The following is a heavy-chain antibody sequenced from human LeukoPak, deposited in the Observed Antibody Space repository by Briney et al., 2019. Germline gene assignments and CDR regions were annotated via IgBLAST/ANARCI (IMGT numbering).Heavy chain of an antibody. D-gene: IGHD3-3*01. V-gene: IGHV4-59*08. CDR1: GGSLSYYY. CDR3: ARAPFTYYDFWSGLGGMDV. CDR2: IYYNGST. J-gene: IGHJ6*02. Sequence: PSETLSLTCTVSGGSLSYYYWSWIRQPPGKGLEWIGYIYYNGSTNYNPSLESRVTISVDTSKNQFSLKLSSVTAADTAVYYCARAPFTYYDFWSGLGGMDVWGQGTTVTVSS.